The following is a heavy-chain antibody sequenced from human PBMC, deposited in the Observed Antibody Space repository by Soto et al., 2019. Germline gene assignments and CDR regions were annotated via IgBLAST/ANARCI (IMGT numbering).Heavy chain of an antibody. D-gene: IGHD5-18*01. J-gene: IGHJ4*02. CDR3: GRGGSDSPMAPGY. CDR1: GFTFSSYW. CDR2: INPDGSAT. Sequence: GGSLRLSCAASGFTFSSYWMHWVRQAPGKGLVWVSRINPDGSATNYADSVKGRFTISRDNAKNTLYLQMNSQRAEDTAVFYCGRGGSDSPMAPGYWGQGTLVTV. V-gene: IGHV3-74*01.